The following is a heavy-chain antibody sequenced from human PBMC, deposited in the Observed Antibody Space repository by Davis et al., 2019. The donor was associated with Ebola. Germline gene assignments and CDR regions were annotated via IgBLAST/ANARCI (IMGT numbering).Heavy chain of an antibody. CDR3: AKDGDRRPFDY. CDR2: IDSDGSST. D-gene: IGHD2-21*01. CDR1: GFTFSSYW. V-gene: IGHV3-74*01. J-gene: IGHJ4*02. Sequence: GESLKISCAASGFTFSSYWMHWVRQAPGKGLVWVSRIDSDGSSTTYADSVKGWFTISRDNSKNTLYLQMNSLRAEDTAVYYCAKDGDRRPFDYWGQGTLVTVSS.